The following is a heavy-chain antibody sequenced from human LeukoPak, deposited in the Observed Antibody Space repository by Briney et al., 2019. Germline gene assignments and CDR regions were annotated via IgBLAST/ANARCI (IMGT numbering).Heavy chain of an antibody. J-gene: IGHJ3*02. V-gene: IGHV1-18*01. D-gene: IGHD4-17*01. CDR3: ARGARTTVTTFFGFGAFDI. CDR1: GYTFTIYG. Sequence: ASVKVSCKTSGYTFTIYGISWVRQAPGQGLEWMGLISAYGNTNYAQNLQGRVTMTTDTSTSTAYMELRSLRSDDTAVYYCARGARTTVTTFFGFGAFDIWGQGTMVTVSS. CDR2: ISAYGNT.